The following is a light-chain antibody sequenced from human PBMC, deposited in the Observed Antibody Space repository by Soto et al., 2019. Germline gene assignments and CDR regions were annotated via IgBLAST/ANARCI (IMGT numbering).Light chain of an antibody. CDR2: WAS. CDR3: QQYLNIPYT. J-gene: IGKJ2*01. CDR1: QSVLYSSNNKNY. Sequence: DIVMIQSPDSLAVSLGERATINCKSSQSVLYSSNNKNYVTWYQQKPGQPPKLLMYWASTRESGVPDRCSGSGSGTDFTLTISRLQPEDVAVYYCQQYLNIPYTFGQGTKVEIK. V-gene: IGKV4-1*01.